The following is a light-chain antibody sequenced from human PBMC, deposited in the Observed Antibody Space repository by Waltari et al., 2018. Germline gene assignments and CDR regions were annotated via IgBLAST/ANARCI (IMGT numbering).Light chain of an antibody. V-gene: IGKV1-16*02. CDR1: QGLSNY. CDR3: RQYNSYPLT. Sequence: CRTRQGLSNYLSCFQQKPWNATKSRIYATSSLQSLVPSKFSGSCSGTDFTLTISSLHPEDFATYYCRQYNSYPLTF. CDR2: ATS. J-gene: IGKJ4*01.